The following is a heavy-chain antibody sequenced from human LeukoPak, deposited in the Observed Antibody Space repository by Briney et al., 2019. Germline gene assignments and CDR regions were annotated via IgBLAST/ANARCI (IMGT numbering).Heavy chain of an antibody. CDR2: IYYSGST. CDR3: ARGSNIVAGSYFDY. J-gene: IGHJ4*02. Sequence: SETLSLTCTVSGGSISSSSYYWGWIRQPPGKGLEWIGSIYYSGSTYYNPSLKSRVTISVDTSKNQFSLKLSSVTAADTAVYYCARGSNIVAGSYFDYWGQGTLVTVSS. D-gene: IGHD5-12*01. CDR1: GGSISSSSYY. V-gene: IGHV4-39*07.